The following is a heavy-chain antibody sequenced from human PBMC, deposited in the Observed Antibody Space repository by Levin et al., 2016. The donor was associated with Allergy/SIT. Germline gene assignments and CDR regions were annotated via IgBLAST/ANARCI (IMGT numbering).Heavy chain of an antibody. D-gene: IGHD3-16*01. Sequence: GSLRLSCTVSNGSISGSSYYWAWIRQSPGKGLEWIGSVYYTGRTYYNPSLKSRVTISSDTSKNQFSLTLYSVTAADTAVYYCARDLGRYMNWFDPWGQGTLVTVSS. J-gene: IGHJ5*02. CDR3: ARDLGRYMNWFDP. CDR2: VYYTGRT. V-gene: IGHV4-39*02. CDR1: NGSISGSSYY.